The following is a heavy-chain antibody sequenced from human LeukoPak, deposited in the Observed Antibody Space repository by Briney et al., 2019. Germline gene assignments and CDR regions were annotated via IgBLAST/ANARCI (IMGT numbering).Heavy chain of an antibody. CDR2: IYYSGST. J-gene: IGHJ4*02. CDR1: GGSLSSYY. CDR3: ARRVADFSFDY. V-gene: IGHV4-59*08. Sequence: PSETLSLTCTVSGGSLSSYYWSWIRQPPGKGLEWIGYIYYSGSTNYNPSLKSRVTISVDTSKNQFSLKLSSVTAADTAVYYCARRVADFSFDYWGQGTLVTVSS. D-gene: IGHD2-21*01.